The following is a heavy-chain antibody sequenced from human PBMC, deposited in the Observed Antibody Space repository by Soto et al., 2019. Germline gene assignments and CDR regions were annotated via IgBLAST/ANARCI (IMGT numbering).Heavy chain of an antibody. CDR1: GYSFSTYD. V-gene: IGHV1-8*01. CDR3: ARPYCDSTSCYTDWFDP. J-gene: IGHJ5*02. CDR2: VNPKSGNT. Sequence: QVQLVQSGAEVKKPGASVKVSCKASGYSFSTYDINWVRQAAGQGLEWMGWVNPKSGNTDYAQRFRGRVTMTSNTSISTAYMELSALTPEDTAAYYCARPYCDSTSCYTDWFDPWGQGTLVTVSS. D-gene: IGHD2-2*02.